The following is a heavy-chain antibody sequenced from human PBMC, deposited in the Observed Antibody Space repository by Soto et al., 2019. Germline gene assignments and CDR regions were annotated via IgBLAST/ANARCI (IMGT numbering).Heavy chain of an antibody. V-gene: IGHV1-46*01. Sequence: ASVKVSCKASGYTFTSDYMHWVRQAPGQGLEWMGIINPSGGSTSYAQKFQGRVTMTRDTSTSTVYMERSSLRCEDTAVDYCARDPEDIVVVPAAIEYSYYYSGMDVWGQGTTVTVSS. D-gene: IGHD2-2*02. CDR3: ARDPEDIVVVPAAIEYSYYYSGMDV. CDR2: INPSGGST. J-gene: IGHJ6*02. CDR1: GYTFTSDY.